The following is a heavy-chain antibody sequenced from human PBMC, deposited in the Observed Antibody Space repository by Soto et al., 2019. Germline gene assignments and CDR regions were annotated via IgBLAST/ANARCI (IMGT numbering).Heavy chain of an antibody. J-gene: IGHJ6*03. CDR3: ARGPYNSPLRRVDYYYYYMDV. V-gene: IGHV4-34*01. CDR2: INHSGST. Sequence: SETLSLTCAVYGGSFSGYYWSWIRQPPGKGLEWIGEINHSGSTNYNPSLKSRVTISVDTSKNQFSLKLSSVTAADTAVDYCARGPYNSPLRRVDYYYYYMDVWGKGTTVTVSS. D-gene: IGHD1-1*01. CDR1: GGSFSGYY.